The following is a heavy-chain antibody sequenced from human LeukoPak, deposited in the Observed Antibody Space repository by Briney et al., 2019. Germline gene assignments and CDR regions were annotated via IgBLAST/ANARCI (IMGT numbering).Heavy chain of an antibody. CDR2: ISGSGGST. V-gene: IGHV3-23*01. Sequence: PGGSLRLSCAASGFTFSSYAMSWVRQAPGKGLEWVSAISGSGGSTYYADSVKGRFTISRDNSKNTLYLQMNSLRAEDTAVYYCAKDSTPTYYDSSGYYDPWGQGTPVTVSS. J-gene: IGHJ5*02. D-gene: IGHD3-22*01. CDR1: GFTFSSYA. CDR3: AKDSTPTYYDSSGYYDP.